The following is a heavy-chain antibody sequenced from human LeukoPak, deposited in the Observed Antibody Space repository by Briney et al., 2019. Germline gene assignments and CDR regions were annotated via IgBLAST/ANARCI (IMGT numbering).Heavy chain of an antibody. CDR3: ASRRITMVRGVLGAFDI. CDR2: ISSSSSYI. D-gene: IGHD3-10*01. CDR1: GFTFSSYS. Sequence: GGSLRLSCAASGFTFSSYSMNWVRQAPGKGLEWVSSISSSSSYIYYADSVKGRFTISRDNAKNPLYLQMNSLRAEDTAVYYCASRRITMVRGVLGAFDIWGQGTMVTVSS. J-gene: IGHJ3*02. V-gene: IGHV3-21*01.